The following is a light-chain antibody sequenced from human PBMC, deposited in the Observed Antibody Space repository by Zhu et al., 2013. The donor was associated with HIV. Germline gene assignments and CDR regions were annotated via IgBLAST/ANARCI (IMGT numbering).Light chain of an antibody. V-gene: IGKV3-20*01. CDR3: QHYGTSPRAT. Sequence: EIALTQSPDTLSLSPGERATLSCRASQNIGSNYLAWYQQKPGQAPRLLIYGASSRATGVPDRFGGSGSGTDFTLTVSRLEPEDFAVYYCQHYGTSPRATFGPGTKVDIK. CDR1: QNIGSNY. J-gene: IGKJ3*01. CDR2: GAS.